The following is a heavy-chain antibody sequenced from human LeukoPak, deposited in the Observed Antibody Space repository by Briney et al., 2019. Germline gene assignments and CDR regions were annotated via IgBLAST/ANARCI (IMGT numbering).Heavy chain of an antibody. D-gene: IGHD6-13*01. CDR3: ARGIAAYVDY. CDR2: INHSGST. V-gene: IGHV4-39*07. Sequence: SETLSLTCTVSGGSISSRPYHWGWIRQPPGKGLEWIGEINHSGSTNYNPSLKSRVTISVDTSKNQFSLKLSSVTAADTAVYYCARGIAAYVDYWGQGTLVTVSS. J-gene: IGHJ4*02. CDR1: GGSISSRPYH.